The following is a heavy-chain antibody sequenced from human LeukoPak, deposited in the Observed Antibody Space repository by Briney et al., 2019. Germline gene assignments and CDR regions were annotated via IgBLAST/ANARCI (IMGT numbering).Heavy chain of an antibody. CDR2: IYKSGST. V-gene: IGHV4-39*01. CDR3: ARHGAGVHGPVDY. Sequence: SETLSLTCTVSGGSISSSSYYWGWIRQPPGKGLEWIVSIYKSGSTYYNPSLKSRVTIFVDTSKNQSYLNLNSVTAADTAVYYCARHGAGVHGPVDYWGQGALVTVSS. J-gene: IGHJ4*02. CDR1: GGSISSSSYY. D-gene: IGHD6-19*01.